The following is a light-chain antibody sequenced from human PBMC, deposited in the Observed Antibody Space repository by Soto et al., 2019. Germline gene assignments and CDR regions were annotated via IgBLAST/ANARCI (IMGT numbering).Light chain of an antibody. Sequence: DIVLTQSPGTLSLSPGERATLSCRASQSVSSSYLAWYQQKPGQAPRLLIYVASIRATGITDRFSGSGSGTDFAITISRLEPEDIAVYYCQQYGSSPPWTFGQGTKVEIK. CDR3: QQYGSSPPWT. J-gene: IGKJ1*01. CDR1: QSVSSSY. V-gene: IGKV3-20*01. CDR2: VAS.